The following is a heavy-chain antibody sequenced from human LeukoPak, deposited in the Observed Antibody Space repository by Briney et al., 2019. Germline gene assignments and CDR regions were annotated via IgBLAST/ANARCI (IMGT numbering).Heavy chain of an antibody. CDR3: ARSYYDSSGYQSFDI. D-gene: IGHD3-22*01. CDR1: GYTFTGYY. Sequence: GASVKVSCKASGYTFTGYYMHWVRQAPGQGLEWMGWINPNSGGTDYAQKFQGRVTMTRDTSISTAYMELSRLRSDDTAVYYCARSYYDSSGYQSFDIWGQGTMVTVSS. V-gene: IGHV1-2*02. CDR2: INPNSGGT. J-gene: IGHJ3*02.